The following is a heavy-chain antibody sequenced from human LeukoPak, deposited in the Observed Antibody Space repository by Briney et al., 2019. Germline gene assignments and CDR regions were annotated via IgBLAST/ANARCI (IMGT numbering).Heavy chain of an antibody. CDR2: IHYSGST. J-gene: IGHJ4*02. V-gene: IGHV4-59*01. CDR3: ARSDDILTGYYPL. D-gene: IGHD3-9*01. CDR1: GGSLSIYY. Sequence: SETLSLTCTVSGGSLSIYYWSWIRQPPGKGLEWIGYIHYSGSTNYNPSRKSRVTITVATSKNQFSLKLSSVTAADTAVYYCARSDDILTGYYPLWGQGTLVTVSS.